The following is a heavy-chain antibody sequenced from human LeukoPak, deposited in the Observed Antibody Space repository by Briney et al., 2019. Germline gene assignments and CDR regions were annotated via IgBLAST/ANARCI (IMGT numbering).Heavy chain of an antibody. CDR2: IIPIFGTA. CDR3: AKASGVVVSYGMDV. D-gene: IGHD2-15*01. V-gene: IGHV1-69*13. Sequence: AAVKVSCKASGGTFSSYAISWVRQAPGQGLEWMGGIIPIFGTANYAQKFQGRVTITADESTSTAYMELSSLRSEDTAVYYCAKASGVVVSYGMDVWGKGTTVTVSS. CDR1: GGTFSSYA. J-gene: IGHJ6*04.